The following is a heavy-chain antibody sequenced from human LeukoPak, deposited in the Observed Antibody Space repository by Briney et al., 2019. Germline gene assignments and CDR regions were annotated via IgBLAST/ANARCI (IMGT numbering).Heavy chain of an antibody. CDR1: GFTFSNAW. Sequence: GGSLRLSCAASGFTFSNAWMSWVRQAPGKGLEWVGRIKSKTDGGTTDYAAPVKGRFTISRDDSKNTLYLQMNSLKTEDTAVYYCTTEHYDSSGYNYWGQGTLVTVSS. D-gene: IGHD3-22*01. CDR2: IKSKTDGGTT. CDR3: TTEHYDSSGYNY. J-gene: IGHJ4*02. V-gene: IGHV3-15*01.